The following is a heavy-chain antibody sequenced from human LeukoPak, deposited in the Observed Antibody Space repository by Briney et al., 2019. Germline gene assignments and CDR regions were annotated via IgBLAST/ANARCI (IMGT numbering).Heavy chain of an antibody. Sequence: GASVKVSCKASGCTFISYAISWVRQAPGQGLEWMGGINPNFGTTNYAQKFQGRVTITADASMSTAYMELSSLRSEDTAVYYCRGVAATLGAFDFLGQGTMVSVCS. CDR3: RGVAATLGAFDF. V-gene: IGHV1-69*13. CDR1: GCTFISYA. D-gene: IGHD2-15*01. CDR2: INPNFGTT. J-gene: IGHJ3*01.